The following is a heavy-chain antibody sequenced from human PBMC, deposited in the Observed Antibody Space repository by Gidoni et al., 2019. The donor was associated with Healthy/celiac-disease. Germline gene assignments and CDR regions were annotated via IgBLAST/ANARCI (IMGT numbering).Heavy chain of an antibody. J-gene: IGHJ4*02. D-gene: IGHD3-10*01. CDR1: GFTFDDYT. CDR3: AKGGGSGSYYDFDY. CDR2: ISWDGGST. Sequence: PGGSLRLSCAASGFTFDDYTMHWVRQAPGKGLEWVSLISWDGGSTYYADSVKGRFTISRDNSKNSLYLQMNSLRTEDTALYYCAKGGGSGSYYDFDYWGQGTLVTVSS. V-gene: IGHV3-43*01.